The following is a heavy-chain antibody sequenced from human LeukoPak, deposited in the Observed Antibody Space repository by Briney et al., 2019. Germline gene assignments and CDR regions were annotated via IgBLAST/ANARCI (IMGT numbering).Heavy chain of an antibody. J-gene: IGHJ5*02. CDR2: INPNSGGT. D-gene: IGHD6-19*01. CDR3: ARDTLLWLATHNNWFDP. Sequence: ASVKVSCKASGYTFTAYYIHWVRQAPGQGLEWMGWINPNSGGTNYAQKFQGRVTMTRDTSISTAYMELSRLRSDDTAVYYCARDTLLWLATHNNWFDPWGQGTLVTVSS. V-gene: IGHV1-2*02. CDR1: GYTFTAYY.